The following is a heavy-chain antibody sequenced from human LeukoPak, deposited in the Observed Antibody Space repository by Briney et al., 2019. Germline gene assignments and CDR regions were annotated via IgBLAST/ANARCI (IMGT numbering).Heavy chain of an antibody. J-gene: IGHJ4*02. CDR3: ARASSWIHLWSL. Sequence: GGSLRLSCAASGFKFSDHYIDWVRQAPGKGLEWVGRSRNKASSYTTEYAASVEGRFTISRDVSESSLYLQMNSLRAEDTAVYYCARASSWIHLWSLWGQGTLVTVSS. V-gene: IGHV3-72*01. CDR1: GFKFSDHY. CDR2: SRNKASSYTT. D-gene: IGHD5-18*01.